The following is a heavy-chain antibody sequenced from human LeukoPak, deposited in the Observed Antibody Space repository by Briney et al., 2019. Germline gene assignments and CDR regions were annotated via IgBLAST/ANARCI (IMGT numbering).Heavy chain of an antibody. CDR2: IIPIFGTA. CDR1: GGTFSSYA. CDR3: ARGDGYNAMNYYFDY. Sequence: ASVKVSCKASGGTFSSYAISWVRQAPGQGLEWMGRIIPIFGTANYAQKFQGRVAITTDESTSTAYMELSSLRSEDTAVYYCARGDGYNAMNYYFDYWGQGTLVTVSS. D-gene: IGHD5-24*01. J-gene: IGHJ4*02. V-gene: IGHV1-69*05.